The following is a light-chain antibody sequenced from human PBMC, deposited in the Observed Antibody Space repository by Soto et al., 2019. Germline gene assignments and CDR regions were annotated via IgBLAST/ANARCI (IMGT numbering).Light chain of an antibody. CDR3: QQLNNYPRT. V-gene: IGKV1-9*01. CDR2: AAS. Sequence: SFLSASVGDRVTITCRASQGISSYLAWYQQKPGKAPKLLISAASTLQSGVPSRFSGSGSGTEFTLTISSLQPEDFATYYCQQLNNYPRTFGHGTKVDIK. CDR1: QGISSY. J-gene: IGKJ1*01.